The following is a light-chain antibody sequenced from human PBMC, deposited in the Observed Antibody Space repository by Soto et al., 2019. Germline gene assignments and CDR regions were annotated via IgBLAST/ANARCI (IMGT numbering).Light chain of an antibody. CDR1: QTISSW. Sequence: IQMTHSPSTLSGSVGDRVTITCRASQTISSWLAWYQQKPGKAPKLLIYKASTLRSGVPSRFSGSGSGTEFTLTISSLQPDDFATYFCQQYSSYSLPTFGGGTKVDI. CDR3: QQYSSYSLPT. V-gene: IGKV1-5*03. J-gene: IGKJ4*01. CDR2: KAS.